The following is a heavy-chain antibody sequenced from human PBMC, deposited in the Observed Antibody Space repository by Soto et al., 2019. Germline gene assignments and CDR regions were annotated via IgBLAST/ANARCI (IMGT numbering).Heavy chain of an antibody. Sequence: QVQLVQSGAEVQKPGSSVKVSCKASGGTFSSYAISWVRQAPGQGLEWMGGIIPIFGTANYAQKFQGRVTITADESTRTAYMELSSLRSEDTAVYYCASCCPGNSSGWYPPDYWGQGTLVTVSS. CDR2: IIPIFGTA. CDR3: ASCCPGNSSGWYPPDY. J-gene: IGHJ4*02. V-gene: IGHV1-69*01. D-gene: IGHD6-19*01. CDR1: GGTFSSYA.